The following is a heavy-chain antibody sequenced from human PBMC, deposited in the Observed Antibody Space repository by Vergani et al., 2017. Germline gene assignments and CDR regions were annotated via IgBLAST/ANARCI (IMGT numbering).Heavy chain of an antibody. CDR1: GITFWKFG. V-gene: IGHV3-9*01. CDR3: TKGSVYYHDSAGHGYDPYTGFDL. CDR2: ISWNSGAV. J-gene: IGHJ3*01. D-gene: IGHD5-12*01. Sequence: EVDLVESGGGLAQPGGSLRLSCEASGITFWKFGMHWVRQGPGKGLEWVSGISWNSGAVDYADSVRGRFTISRDNAKNSLFLEMISLRFEDTAVYFCTKGSVYYHDSAGHGYDPYTGFDLWGQGTLVTVSS.